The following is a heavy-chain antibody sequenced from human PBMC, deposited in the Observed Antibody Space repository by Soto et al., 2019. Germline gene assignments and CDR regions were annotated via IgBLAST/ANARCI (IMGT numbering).Heavy chain of an antibody. D-gene: IGHD4-17*01. Sequence: QVQLVESGGGVVQSGRSLGLSCAASGFTFSNFAMHWVRQAPGQGLEWVAIISYDGNLKYYANSVKGRFTISRDNSKSTLYLQMNSLRAEDTALYYCVRDKPRENGAKSNVFEIWGQGTMVIVSS. CDR1: GFTFSNFA. CDR3: VRDKPRENGAKSNVFEI. V-gene: IGHV3-30-3*01. CDR2: ISYDGNLK. J-gene: IGHJ3*02.